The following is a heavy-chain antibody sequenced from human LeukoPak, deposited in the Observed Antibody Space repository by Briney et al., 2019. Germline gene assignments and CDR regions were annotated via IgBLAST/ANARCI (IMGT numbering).Heavy chain of an antibody. J-gene: IGHJ4*02. CDR2: IYYSGST. CDR3: AREQYSGSYSPFDY. D-gene: IGHD1-26*01. V-gene: IGHV4-4*08. CDR1: GGSISSYY. Sequence: PSETLSLTCTVSGGSISSYYWSWIRQPPGKGQEWIGYIYYSGSTNYNPSLKSRVTISVDTSKNQFSLKLRSVTASDTAMFYCAREQYSGSYSPFDYWGQGTLVTVSS.